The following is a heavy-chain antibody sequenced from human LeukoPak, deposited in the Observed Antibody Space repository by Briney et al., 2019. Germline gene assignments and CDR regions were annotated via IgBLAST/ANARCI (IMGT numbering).Heavy chain of an antibody. J-gene: IGHJ3*02. CDR1: GFTFSSYW. Sequence: GGSLRLSCAASGFTFSSYWMSWVRQAPGKGLEWVSYISSSGSTIYYADSVKGRFTISRDNAKNSLYLQMNSLRAEDTAVYYCAREWIAAAGADAFDIWGQGTMVTVSS. V-gene: IGHV3-48*04. CDR3: AREWIAAAGADAFDI. D-gene: IGHD6-13*01. CDR2: ISSSGSTI.